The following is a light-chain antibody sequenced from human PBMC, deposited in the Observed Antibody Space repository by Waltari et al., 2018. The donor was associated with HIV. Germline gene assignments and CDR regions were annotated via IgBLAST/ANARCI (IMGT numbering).Light chain of an antibody. Sequence: QSALTQSASVSGSPGQSITISCTGTSSAAGDYKYVSWYQQYPGKAPKVMIYEVSNRPSGVSNRFAGSWSGNTASLTISWLQPEDEADYYCCSYIGSAWVFGGGTKLTVL. CDR3: CSYIGSAWV. J-gene: IGLJ3*02. V-gene: IGLV2-14*01. CDR2: EVS. CDR1: SSAAGDYKY.